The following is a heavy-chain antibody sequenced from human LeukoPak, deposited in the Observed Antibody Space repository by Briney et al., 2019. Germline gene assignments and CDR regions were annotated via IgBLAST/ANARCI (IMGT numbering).Heavy chain of an antibody. CDR1: GGSFSDYY. CDR2: INHSGST. V-gene: IGHV4-34*01. Sequence: PSETLSLTCAVYGGSFSDYYWSWIRQPPGKGLEWIGEINHSGSTNYNPSLKSRVTISVDTSKNQFSLKLSSVTAADTAVYYCARALCSSTSCYLGPDYYYYYMDVWGKGTTVTVSS. J-gene: IGHJ6*03. CDR3: ARALCSSTSCYLGPDYYYYYMDV. D-gene: IGHD2-2*01.